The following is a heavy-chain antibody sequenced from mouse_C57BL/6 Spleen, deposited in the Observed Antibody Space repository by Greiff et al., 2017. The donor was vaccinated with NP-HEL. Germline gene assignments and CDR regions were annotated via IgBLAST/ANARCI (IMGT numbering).Heavy chain of an antibody. D-gene: IGHD1-1*01. CDR3: AITTVVAENYAMDY. Sequence: VQLQQSGAELASPGASVTLSCKASGYTFTDHIMNWVKKRPGQGLEWIGRIYPVSGETNYNQKLMGKATCSVDRSSSTVYMVLNSLTSADPAVYYCAITTVVAENYAMDYWGQGTSVTVSS. V-gene: IGHV1-11*01. CDR1: GYTFTDHI. J-gene: IGHJ4*01. CDR2: IYPVSGET.